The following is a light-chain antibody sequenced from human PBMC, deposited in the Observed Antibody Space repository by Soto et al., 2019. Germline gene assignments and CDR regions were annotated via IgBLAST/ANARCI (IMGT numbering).Light chain of an antibody. CDR1: QSVSSNY. V-gene: IGKV3-20*01. CDR2: AAS. CDR3: QQYGYSPIT. Sequence: EIVLTQSTGTLCLSPGERATLSYRAGQSVSSNYLAWYQQKPGQAPRLLIYAASSRATGIPDRFSGSGSGTDFTLTIDGLEPEDFVVYYCQQYGYSPITFGQGTRLEI. J-gene: IGKJ5*01.